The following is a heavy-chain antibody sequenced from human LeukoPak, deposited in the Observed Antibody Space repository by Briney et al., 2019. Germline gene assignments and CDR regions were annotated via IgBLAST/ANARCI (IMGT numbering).Heavy chain of an antibody. D-gene: IGHD2-2*01. CDR2: IIPIFGTA. J-gene: IGHJ5*02. Sequence: ASVKVSCKAPGGTFSSYAISWVRQAPGQGLEWMGGIIPIFGTANYAQKFQGRVTITTDESTSTAYMELSSLRSEDTAVYYCAGGPLYCSSTSCYSFKRNWFDPWGQGTLVTVSS. CDR3: AGGPLYCSSTSCYSFKRNWFDP. V-gene: IGHV1-69*05. CDR1: GGTFSSYA.